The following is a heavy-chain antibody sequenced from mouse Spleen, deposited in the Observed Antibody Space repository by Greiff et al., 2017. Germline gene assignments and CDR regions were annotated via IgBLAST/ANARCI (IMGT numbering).Heavy chain of an antibody. CDR2: INPNSGST. Sequence: QVQLKQPGAELVKPGASGKLSCKASGYTFTSYWMHWVKQRPGQGLEWIGMINPNSGSTNYNEKFKSKATLTVDKSSSTAYMQLSSLTSEDSAVYYCARELRYYAMDYWGQGTSVTVSS. CDR3: ARELRYYAMDY. D-gene: IGHD1-1*01. CDR1: GYTFTSYW. J-gene: IGHJ4*01. V-gene: IGHV1-64*01.